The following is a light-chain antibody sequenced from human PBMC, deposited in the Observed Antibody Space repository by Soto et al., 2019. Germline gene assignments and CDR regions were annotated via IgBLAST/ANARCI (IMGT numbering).Light chain of an antibody. J-gene: IGLJ1*01. V-gene: IGLV2-14*01. Sequence: QSALTQPASVSGSPGQSITISCTGTSSDVGGYNYVSWYQQNPGKAPKLMIYEVSNRPSGVSNRFSGSKSGNTASPTISGLQAEDEADYYCTSYRSTSTRYVFGTGTKVTVL. CDR2: EVS. CDR3: TSYRSTSTRYV. CDR1: SSDVGGYNY.